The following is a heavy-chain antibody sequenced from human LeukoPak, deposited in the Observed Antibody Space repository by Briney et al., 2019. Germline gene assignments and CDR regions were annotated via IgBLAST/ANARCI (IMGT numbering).Heavy chain of an antibody. CDR2: ISWNSGSI. D-gene: IGHD3-16*01. CDR3: AMGNWFDP. J-gene: IGHJ5*02. Sequence: GRSLRLSCAASGFTFDDYAMHWVRQAPGKGLEWVSGISWNSGSIGYADSVKGRFTISRDNAKNSLYLQMNSLRAEDTALYYCAMGNWFDPWGQGTLVIVSS. V-gene: IGHV3-9*01. CDR1: GFTFDDYA.